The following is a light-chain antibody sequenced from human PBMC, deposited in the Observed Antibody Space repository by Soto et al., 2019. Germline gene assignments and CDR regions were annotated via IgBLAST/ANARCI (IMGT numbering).Light chain of an antibody. CDR3: QLYDNSLYT. Sequence: EIVLTQSPGTLSLSPGERATLSCRARQSVSSNYLAWYQQKPGQAPRLLIYGASTRATGIPDRFSGSGSGTDFTLTISRLEPEAFAVYYCQLYDNSLYTFGQGTNLDIK. V-gene: IGKV3-20*01. CDR2: GAS. J-gene: IGKJ2*01. CDR1: QSVSSNY.